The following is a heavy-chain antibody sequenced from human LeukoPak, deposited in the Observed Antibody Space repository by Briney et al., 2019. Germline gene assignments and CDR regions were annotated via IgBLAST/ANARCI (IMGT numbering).Heavy chain of an antibody. D-gene: IGHD2-15*01. CDR1: GYSISSGYY. J-gene: IGHJ4*02. Sequence: SETLSLTCTVSGYSISSGYYWGWIRQPPGKGLEWIGNIYFSGNTYYNPSLKSRVTILLDTSKNQFSLKLSSVTAADTAVYYCARGRLRFDYWGQGTLVTVSS. CDR3: ARGRLRFDY. CDR2: IYFSGNT. V-gene: IGHV4-38-2*02.